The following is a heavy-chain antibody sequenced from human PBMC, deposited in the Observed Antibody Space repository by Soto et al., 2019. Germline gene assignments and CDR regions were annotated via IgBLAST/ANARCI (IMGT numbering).Heavy chain of an antibody. CDR2: IYYSGST. Sequence: SETLSLTCTVSGGSISSGGYYWSWIRQHPGKGLEWIGYIYYSGSTNYNPSLKSRVTISVDTSKNQFSLKLSSVTAADTAVYYCARDLRHCSSTSCYLRPYYYYMDVWGKGTTVTVSS. J-gene: IGHJ6*03. V-gene: IGHV4-31*03. CDR1: GGSISSGGYY. CDR3: ARDLRHCSSTSCYLRPYYYYMDV. D-gene: IGHD2-2*01.